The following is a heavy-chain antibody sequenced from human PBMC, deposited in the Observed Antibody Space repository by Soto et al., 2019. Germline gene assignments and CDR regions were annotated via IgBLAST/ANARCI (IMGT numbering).Heavy chain of an antibody. Sequence: SETLSLTCTVSGGSISSGGYYWSWIRQHPGKGLEWIGYIYYSGSTYYNPSLKSRVTISVDTSKNQFSLKLSSVTAADTAVYYCASTLLYCSSTSCHYYYYYGMDVWGQGTTVTVSS. J-gene: IGHJ6*02. CDR2: IYYSGST. V-gene: IGHV4-31*03. D-gene: IGHD2-2*01. CDR3: ASTLLYCSSTSCHYYYYYGMDV. CDR1: GGSISSGGYY.